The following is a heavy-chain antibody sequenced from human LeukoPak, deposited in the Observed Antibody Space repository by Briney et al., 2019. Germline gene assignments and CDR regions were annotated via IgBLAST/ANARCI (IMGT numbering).Heavy chain of an antibody. CDR2: ISHDGTVQ. Sequence: PGRSLRLSCAASGFTFSSYGMQWVRQAPGKGLEWVAVISHDGTVQHYADSVKGRFTISRDNSDNALYLQMNSLRDEDTAMYYCAKGGTRMASSYFDYWGQGTLITVSS. CDR1: GFTFSSYG. V-gene: IGHV3-30*18. CDR3: AKGGTRMASSYFDY. J-gene: IGHJ4*02. D-gene: IGHD2-8*01.